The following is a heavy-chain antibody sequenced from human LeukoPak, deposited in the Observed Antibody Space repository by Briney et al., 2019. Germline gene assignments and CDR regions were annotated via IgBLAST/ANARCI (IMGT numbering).Heavy chain of an antibody. D-gene: IGHD1-26*01. J-gene: IGHJ4*02. Sequence: GASVKVSCKASGYTFTGYYMHWVRQAPGQGLEWMGWINPKSGDTNYAQEFQGRVTMTRDTSISTAYMELSRLRSDDTAVYYCARVVGAASDWGQGTLVTVSS. CDR2: INPKSGDT. CDR3: ARVVGAASD. V-gene: IGHV1-2*02. CDR1: GYTFTGYY.